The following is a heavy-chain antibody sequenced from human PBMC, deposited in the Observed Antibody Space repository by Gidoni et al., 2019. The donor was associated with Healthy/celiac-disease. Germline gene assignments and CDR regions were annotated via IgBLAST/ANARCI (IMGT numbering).Heavy chain of an antibody. CDR1: GFTVSSTY. D-gene: IGHD6-13*01. V-gene: IGHV3-66*02. J-gene: IGHJ4*02. CDR2: IYSGGST. CDR3: ARMTQAAAGFDY. Sequence: EVQLVESGGGLVQPGGSLGLTCAASGFTVSSTYMSWVRQAPGKGLEWVSVIYSGGSTYYADAVKGRFTISRDNSKNTLYLQMNSLRAEDTAVYYCARMTQAAAGFDYWGQGTLVTVSS.